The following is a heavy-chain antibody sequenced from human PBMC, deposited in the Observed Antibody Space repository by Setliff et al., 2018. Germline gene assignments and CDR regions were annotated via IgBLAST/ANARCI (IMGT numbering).Heavy chain of an antibody. CDR3: VRSSAPQVVLAADFNF. V-gene: IGHV1-18*01. J-gene: IGHJ4*02. CDR1: GFGFTTFG. Sequence: ASVKVSCKTSGFGFTTFGFSCVRQAPGQGLEWLGSISPYSGNTNYPQWLQDRVTMTIDASATTVYMELQSLRSDDTAAYYCVRSSAPQVVLAADFNFWGQGTPVTVSS. CDR2: ISPYSGNT. D-gene: IGHD6-19*01.